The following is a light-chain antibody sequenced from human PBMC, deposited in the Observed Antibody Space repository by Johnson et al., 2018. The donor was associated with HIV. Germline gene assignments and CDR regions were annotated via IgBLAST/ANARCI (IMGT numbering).Light chain of an antibody. Sequence: QAVLTQPPSVSAAPGQKVTIPCSGSSSNIGNNYASWYQQVPGTAPKLLIYDNHKRPSGIPDRFSGSKSGTSATLAITGLQTGDEADYYCGTWDNSLSAGVFGTGTKVTVL. CDR1: SSNIGNNY. CDR3: GTWDNSLSAGV. V-gene: IGLV1-51*01. CDR2: DNH. J-gene: IGLJ1*01.